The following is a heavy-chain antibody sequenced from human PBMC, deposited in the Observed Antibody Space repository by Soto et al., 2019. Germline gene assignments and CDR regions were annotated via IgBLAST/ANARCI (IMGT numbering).Heavy chain of an antibody. J-gene: IGHJ4*02. CDR2: VNHSGSA. CDR1: GGSFSGYY. V-gene: IGHV4-34*01. CDR3: ARGVYNAIFGVISLDY. Sequence: PSETLSLTGAVYGGSFSGYYWSWIRQPPGKGLEWIAEVNHSGSAHYNPSLRSRVTISVDTSKNQFSLKLSSVTAADTAVFYCARGVYNAIFGVISLDYWGQGTLVTFSS. D-gene: IGHD3-3*01.